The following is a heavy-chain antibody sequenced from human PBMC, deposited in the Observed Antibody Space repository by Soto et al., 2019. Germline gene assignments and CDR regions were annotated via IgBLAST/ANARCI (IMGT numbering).Heavy chain of an antibody. CDR3: ARTPVDIVLVPAAIEAAAYYYYGMDV. D-gene: IGHD2-2*01. Sequence: PSETLSLTCTVSGTSISSGDYYWSWVRQPPGKGLEWIGSIYYSGSTYYNPSLKSRVTISVDTSKNQFSLKLSSVTAADTAVYYCARTPVDIVLVPAAIEAAAYYYYGMDVWGQGTTVTVSS. V-gene: IGHV4-39*01. J-gene: IGHJ6*02. CDR2: IYYSGST. CDR1: GTSISSGDYY.